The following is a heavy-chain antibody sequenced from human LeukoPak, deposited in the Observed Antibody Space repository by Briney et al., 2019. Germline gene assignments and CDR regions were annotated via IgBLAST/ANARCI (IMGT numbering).Heavy chain of an antibody. CDR3: AREKHDFWSGYPVGMDV. V-gene: IGHV1-2*02. D-gene: IGHD3-3*01. J-gene: IGHJ6*02. Sequence: GASVKVSCKASGYTFTGYYMHWVRQAPGQGLEWMGWINPNSGGTNYAQKFQGRVTMTRDTSISTAYMELRSLRSDDTAVYYCAREKHDFWSGYPVGMDVWGQGTTVTVSS. CDR1: GYTFTGYY. CDR2: INPNSGGT.